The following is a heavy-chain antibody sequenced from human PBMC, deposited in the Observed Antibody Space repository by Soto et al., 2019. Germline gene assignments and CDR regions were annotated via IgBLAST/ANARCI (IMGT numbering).Heavy chain of an antibody. V-gene: IGHV3-9*01. CDR3: AKDSEAVAGNGFDY. Sequence: GGSLRLSCAASGFTFDDYAMHWVRQAPGKGLEWVSGISWNSGSIGYADSVKGRFTISRDNAKNSLYLQMNSLRAEDTALYYCAKDSEAVAGNGFDYWGQGTLVTVSS. CDR1: GFTFDDYA. D-gene: IGHD6-19*01. CDR2: ISWNSGSI. J-gene: IGHJ4*02.